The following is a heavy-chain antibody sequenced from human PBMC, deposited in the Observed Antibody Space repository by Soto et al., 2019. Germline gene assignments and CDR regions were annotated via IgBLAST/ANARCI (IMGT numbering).Heavy chain of an antibody. CDR2: IYPGDSDT. Sequence: KGLEWMGIIYPGDSDTRYSPSFQGQVTISADKSISTAYLQWSSLKASDTAMYYCARHSEQWLVRGFWFDYWGHGTPVTVTS. D-gene: IGHD6-19*01. V-gene: IGHV5-51*01. J-gene: IGHJ4*01. CDR3: ARHSEQWLVRGFWFDY.